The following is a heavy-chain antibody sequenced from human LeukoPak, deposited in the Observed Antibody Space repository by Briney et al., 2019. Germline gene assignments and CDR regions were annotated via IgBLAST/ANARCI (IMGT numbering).Heavy chain of an antibody. CDR1: GGSISSGDYY. CDR3: ARGVWYYYDSSARPKPLDY. J-gene: IGHJ4*02. D-gene: IGHD3-22*01. Sequence: IPSQTLSLTCTVSGGSISSGDYYWSWIRQPPGKGLEWIGYIYYSGSTYYNPSLKSRVTISVDTSKNQFSLKLSSVTAADTAVYYCARGVWYYYDSSARPKPLDYWGQGTLVTVSS. V-gene: IGHV4-30-4*01. CDR2: IYYSGST.